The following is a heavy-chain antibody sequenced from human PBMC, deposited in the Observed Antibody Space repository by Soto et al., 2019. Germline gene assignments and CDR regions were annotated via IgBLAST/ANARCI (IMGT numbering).Heavy chain of an antibody. CDR3: ARWGTKWGLDV. Sequence: QVPLVESGGGVVQPGTSLRVSCVGSGFTFRSYVLHWVRQAPGKGLEWVALTSYAGSDKYYDDSVRGRFTISRDNSRNIVDLQRDSLSVEEAVVYCCARWGTKWGLDVWGQGTRVSVSS. D-gene: IGHD7-27*01. CDR2: TSYAGSDK. V-gene: IGHV3-30*19. CDR1: GFTFRSYV. J-gene: IGHJ1*01.